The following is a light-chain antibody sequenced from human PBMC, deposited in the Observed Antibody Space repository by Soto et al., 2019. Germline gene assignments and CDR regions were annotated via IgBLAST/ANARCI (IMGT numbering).Light chain of an antibody. Sequence: QSALTQPLSVSASPGQSVTISCTGTSSDVGSYDRVSWYQQPPGTAPKLMIYEVSNRPSGVPDRFSGSKSGNTASLTISGLQAEDEADYFCASYTTSSAFVVFGGGTKVTVL. V-gene: IGLV2-18*02. CDR3: ASYTTSSAFVV. CDR1: SSDVGSYDR. J-gene: IGLJ2*01. CDR2: EVS.